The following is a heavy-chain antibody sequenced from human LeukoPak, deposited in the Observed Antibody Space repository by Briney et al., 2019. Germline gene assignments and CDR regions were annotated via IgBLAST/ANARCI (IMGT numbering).Heavy chain of an antibody. Sequence: ASVKVSCKASGYTLTSYGISWVRQAPGQGLEWMGWISAYNGNTNYAQKLQGRVTMTTDTSTSTAYMELRSLRSDDTAVYYCTRDSSGWPNGFDPWGQGTLVTVSS. CDR1: GYTLTSYG. CDR2: ISAYNGNT. D-gene: IGHD6-19*01. CDR3: TRDSSGWPNGFDP. V-gene: IGHV1-18*01. J-gene: IGHJ5*02.